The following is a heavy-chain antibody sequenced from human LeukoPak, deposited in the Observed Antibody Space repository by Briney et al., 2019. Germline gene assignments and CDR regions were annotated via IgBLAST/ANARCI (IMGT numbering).Heavy chain of an antibody. Sequence: PGGSLRLSCAASGFTFSSYSMNWVRQAPGKGLEWVSSISSSSSYIYYADSVKGRFTISRDNAKNSLYLQMNSLRAEDTAVYYCARDSQGQEGFDNWGQGTLVTVSS. CDR1: GFTFSSYS. CDR3: ARDSQGQEGFDN. J-gene: IGHJ4*02. V-gene: IGHV3-21*01. CDR2: ISSSSSYI.